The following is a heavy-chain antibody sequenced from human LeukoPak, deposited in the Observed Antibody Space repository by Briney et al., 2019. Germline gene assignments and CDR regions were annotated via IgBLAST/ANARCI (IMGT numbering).Heavy chain of an antibody. CDR1: GGTFSSYA. CDR3: ARDPLPYCSSASCAP. D-gene: IGHD2-2*01. Sequence: SVKVSCKASGGTFSSYAISWVRQAPGQGLEWMGRITPILGIANYAQKFQGRVTITADKSTSTAYMELSSLRSEDTAVYYCARDPLPYCSSASCAPWGQGTLVTVSS. CDR2: ITPILGIA. J-gene: IGHJ5*02. V-gene: IGHV1-69*04.